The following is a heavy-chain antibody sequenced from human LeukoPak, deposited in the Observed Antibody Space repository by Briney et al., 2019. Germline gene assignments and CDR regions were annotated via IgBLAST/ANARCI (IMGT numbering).Heavy chain of an antibody. V-gene: IGHV3-73*01. Sequence: GGSLRLSCAASGFTFSGSYMHWVRQASGQGLEWVGLIKTKTRNYAATYAESVKGRLTISRDDSKNTAYLQMNSLKMEDTAVYYCTRQNCTGGSCSYVDCWGQGTLVTVSS. CDR3: TRQNCTGGSCSYVDC. CDR1: GFTFSGSY. J-gene: IGHJ4*02. D-gene: IGHD2-8*02. CDR2: IKTKTRNYAA.